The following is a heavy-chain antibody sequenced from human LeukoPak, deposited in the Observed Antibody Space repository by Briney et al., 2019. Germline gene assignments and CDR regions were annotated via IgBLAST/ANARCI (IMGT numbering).Heavy chain of an antibody. J-gene: IGHJ6*03. CDR2: IKQDGSEK. V-gene: IGHV3-7*01. D-gene: IGHD4-23*01. Sequence: GGSLRLSCAASGFTFSSYWMSWVRQAPGKGLEWVANIKQDGSEKYYVDSVKGRFTISRDNAKNSLYLQLNSLRAEDTAVYYCARGTTVVIDYYYYYIDVWGKGTTVTVSS. CDR1: GFTFSSYW. CDR3: ARGTTVVIDYYYYYIDV.